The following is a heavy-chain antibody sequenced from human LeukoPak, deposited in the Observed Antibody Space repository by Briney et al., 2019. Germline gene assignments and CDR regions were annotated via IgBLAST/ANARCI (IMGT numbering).Heavy chain of an antibody. D-gene: IGHD6-19*01. J-gene: IGHJ5*02. Sequence: VASVKVSCKASGYSFTDYHMHCVRQTLGQGLEWMGWINTKTGGTNYAQTFQGRVTLTRDRYISTAYMEMRSLRSDDTAVYYCARDRPGYSSYFDPWGQGTLVTVSS. V-gene: IGHV1-2*02. CDR3: ARDRPGYSSYFDP. CDR2: INTKTGGT. CDR1: GYSFTDYH.